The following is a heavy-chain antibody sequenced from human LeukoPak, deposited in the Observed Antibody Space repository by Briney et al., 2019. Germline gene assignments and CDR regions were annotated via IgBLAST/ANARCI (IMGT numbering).Heavy chain of an antibody. V-gene: IGHV3-23*01. Sequence: GGSLRLSCAASGFTFSSYAMSWVRQAPGRGLEWVSAISGSGGGTYYADSVKGRFTISRDNSKNTLYLQMNSLRGEDTAVYYCARDLDDQNSLPPVFQYWGQGTLVTVSS. J-gene: IGHJ1*01. CDR3: ARDLDDQNSLPPVFQY. CDR2: ISGSGGGT. CDR1: GFTFSSYA. D-gene: IGHD1-1*01.